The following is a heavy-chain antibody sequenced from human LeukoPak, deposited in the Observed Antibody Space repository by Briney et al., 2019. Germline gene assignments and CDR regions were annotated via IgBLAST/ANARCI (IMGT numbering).Heavy chain of an antibody. J-gene: IGHJ4*02. CDR3: ARQGTITMVVVVITTGFDY. CDR2: INHSGST. V-gene: IGHV4-34*01. Sequence: SETLSLTCAAYGGSFSGYYWSWIRQPPGKGLEWIGEINHSGSTNYNPSLKSRVTISVDTSKNQFSLKLSSVTAADTAVYYCARQGTITMVVVVITTGFDYWGQGTLVTVSS. CDR1: GGSFSGYY. D-gene: IGHD3-22*01.